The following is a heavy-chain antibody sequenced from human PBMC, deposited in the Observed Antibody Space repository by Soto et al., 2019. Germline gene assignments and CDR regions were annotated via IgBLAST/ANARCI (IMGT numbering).Heavy chain of an antibody. CDR1: GGTVSSYA. Sequence: GASVKVSCKASGGTVSSYAISWLRQAPGQGLEWMGGTIPIFGTANYAQKFQGRVTITADESTSTAYMELSSLRSEDTAVYYCARRPGIAAALNWFDPWGHGTLVTVSS. V-gene: IGHV1-69*13. D-gene: IGHD6-13*01. CDR3: ARRPGIAAALNWFDP. J-gene: IGHJ5*02. CDR2: TIPIFGTA.